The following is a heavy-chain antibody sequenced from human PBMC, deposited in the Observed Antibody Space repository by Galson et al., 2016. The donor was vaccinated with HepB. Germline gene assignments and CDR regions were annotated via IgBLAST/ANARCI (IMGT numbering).Heavy chain of an antibody. CDR1: GFTFSSYA. V-gene: IGHV3-30-3*01. CDR3: AREQGKWLQAQYYFDF. J-gene: IGHJ4*03. CDR2: ISYDGNNK. Sequence: SLRLSCAASGFTFSSYAMHWVRQAPGKGLEWVTIISYDGNNKYYADSVEGRFTISRDNSKNTLYLQMNSLRAEDTAVYYCAREQGKWLQAQYYFDFWGQGTIITVSS. D-gene: IGHD5-24*01.